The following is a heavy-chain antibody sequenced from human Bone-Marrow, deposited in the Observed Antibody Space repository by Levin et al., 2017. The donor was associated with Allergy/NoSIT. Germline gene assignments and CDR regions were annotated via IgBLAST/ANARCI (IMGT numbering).Heavy chain of an antibody. CDR1: GGSMSNYY. CDR3: ARVKWDSSGWYDY. Sequence: PGGSLRLSCTVSGGSMSNYYWSWIRQPPGKGLEWIGEIYSSGTTNYNPSLKSRVNISVDTSVNHFSLKMSSVTAADTAVYYCARVKWDSSGWYDYWGQGILVTVSS. J-gene: IGHJ4*02. D-gene: IGHD6-19*01. V-gene: IGHV4-59*01. CDR2: IYSSGTT.